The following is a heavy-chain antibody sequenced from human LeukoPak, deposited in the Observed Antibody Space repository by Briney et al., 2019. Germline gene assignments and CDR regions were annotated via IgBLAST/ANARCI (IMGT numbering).Heavy chain of an antibody. Sequence: PGGSLRLSCAASGFTFDDYGMSWVRQAPGKGLEWVSGINWNGGSTGYADSVKGRFTISRDNAKNSLYLQMNSLRAEDTALYYCATREENDYGDYVGAFDIWGQGTMVTVSS. CDR3: ATREENDYGDYVGAFDI. CDR2: INWNGGST. J-gene: IGHJ3*02. D-gene: IGHD4-17*01. V-gene: IGHV3-20*04. CDR1: GFTFDDYG.